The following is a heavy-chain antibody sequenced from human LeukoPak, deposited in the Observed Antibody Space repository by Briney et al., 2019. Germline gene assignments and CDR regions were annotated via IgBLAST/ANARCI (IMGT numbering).Heavy chain of an antibody. CDR2: INHSGST. CDR3: ARGPTRYYYDSSGIFDY. D-gene: IGHD3-22*01. J-gene: IGHJ4*02. CDR1: GGSFSGYY. Sequence: SETLSLTCAVYGGSFSGYYWSCIRQPPGKGLEWIGEINHSGSTNYNPSLKSRVTISVDTSKNQFSLKLSSVTAADTAVYYCARGPTRYYYDSSGIFDYWGQGTLVTVSS. V-gene: IGHV4-34*01.